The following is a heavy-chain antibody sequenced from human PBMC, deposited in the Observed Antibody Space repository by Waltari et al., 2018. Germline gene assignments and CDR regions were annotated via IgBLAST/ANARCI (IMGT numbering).Heavy chain of an antibody. J-gene: IGHJ4*01. CDR1: GESFLGYF. V-gene: IGHV4-34*01. D-gene: IGHD2-21*01. CDR2: IHYSGST. CDR3: ARYGEVPASYFFDH. Sequence: LTCAVSGESFLGYFWSWVRQSPGKGLEWLGSIHYSGSTNYNPTLESRLSLSVDTTKKQFSLKLTSVTAADAALYFCARYGEVPASYFFDHWGQGTLVTVSS.